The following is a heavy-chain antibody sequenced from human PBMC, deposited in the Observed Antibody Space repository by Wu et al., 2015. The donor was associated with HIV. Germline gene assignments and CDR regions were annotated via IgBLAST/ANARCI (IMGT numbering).Heavy chain of an antibody. CDR1: GYTFTGYY. CDR3: AREGCSGGSCYEDWFDP. CDR2: INPNSGGT. V-gene: IGHV1-2*02. J-gene: IGHJ5*02. Sequence: QVQLVQSGAEVKKPGSSVKVSCKASGYTFTGYYMHWVRQAPGQGLEWMGWINPNSGGTNYAQKFQGRVTMTRDTSISTAYMELSRLRSDDTAVYYCAREGCSGGSCYEDWFDPGAREPWSPSPQ. D-gene: IGHD2-15*01.